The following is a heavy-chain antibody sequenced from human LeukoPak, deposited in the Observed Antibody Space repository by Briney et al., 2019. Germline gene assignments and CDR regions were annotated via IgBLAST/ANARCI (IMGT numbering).Heavy chain of an antibody. D-gene: IGHD7-27*01. V-gene: IGHV3-7*01. CDR1: GFTFSSYW. CDR2: INQDGNKK. Sequence: GGSLRLSCAASGFTFSSYWMSWVRQAPGMGLEGVANINQDGNKKYYVDSVRGRFTISRDNAKNSLYLQMNGLRAEDTAVYYCAXDLXWDGDPDGRDFWGQGTLVSVSS. J-gene: IGHJ4*02. CDR3: AXDLXWDGDPDGRDF.